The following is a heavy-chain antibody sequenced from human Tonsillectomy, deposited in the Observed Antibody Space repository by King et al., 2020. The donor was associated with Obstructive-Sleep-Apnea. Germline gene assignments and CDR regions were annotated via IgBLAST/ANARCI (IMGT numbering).Heavy chain of an antibody. CDR1: GFTFSSNA. Sequence: VQLVESGGGLVQPGGSLRLSCGGSGFTFSSNAMNWVRQAPGKGLYWVSGISGSGGNTYYADSVKGRFTISRDNSKNTVFLQMSSLRAEETAVYYCAKVGRYSSSWPHFDNWGQGTLVTVSS. D-gene: IGHD6-13*01. J-gene: IGHJ4*02. CDR3: AKVGRYSSSWPHFDN. CDR2: ISGSGGNT. V-gene: IGHV3-23*04.